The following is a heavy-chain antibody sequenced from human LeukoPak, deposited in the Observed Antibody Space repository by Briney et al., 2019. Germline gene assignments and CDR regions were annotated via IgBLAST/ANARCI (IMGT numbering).Heavy chain of an antibody. CDR1: GFTFSSYG. CDR2: ISYDGSNK. V-gene: IGHV3-30*18. Sequence: PGRSLRLSCAASGFTFSSYGMHWVRQAPGKGLEWVAVISYDGSNKYYADSVKGRFTISRDNSKNTLYLQMNSLRAEDTAVYYCAKHLWFGEPPFDYWGQGTLVTVSS. D-gene: IGHD3-10*01. CDR3: AKHLWFGEPPFDY. J-gene: IGHJ4*02.